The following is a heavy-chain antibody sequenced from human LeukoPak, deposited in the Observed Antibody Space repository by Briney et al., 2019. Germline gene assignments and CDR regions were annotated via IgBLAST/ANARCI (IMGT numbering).Heavy chain of an antibody. CDR1: GASISSGGYY. V-gene: IGHV4-31*03. CDR2: IYYSGST. CDR3: ARALMTAQEYDAFDI. D-gene: IGHD2/OR15-2a*01. J-gene: IGHJ3*02. Sequence: SETLSLTCTVSGASISSGGYYWSWIRQHPGKGLEWIGYIYYSGSTYYNPSLKSRVTISVDTSKNQFSLKLSSVTAADTAVYYCARALMTAQEYDAFDIWGQGTMVTVSS.